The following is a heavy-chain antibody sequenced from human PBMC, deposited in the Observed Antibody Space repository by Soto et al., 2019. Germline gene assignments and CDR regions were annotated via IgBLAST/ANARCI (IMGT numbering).Heavy chain of an antibody. CDR3: ARRGAGFDI. Sequence: EVQLVESGGGLVQPGGSLTLSCAASGFTFSNYWMHWVRQAPGKGLVWVSRINSDGSSTTYADSVKGRFTISRDNAKNTLYLEMNSVRAEDTAVYYGARRGAGFDIWGQGTMVTVSS. V-gene: IGHV3-74*01. CDR2: INSDGSST. D-gene: IGHD6-19*01. J-gene: IGHJ3*02. CDR1: GFTFSNYW.